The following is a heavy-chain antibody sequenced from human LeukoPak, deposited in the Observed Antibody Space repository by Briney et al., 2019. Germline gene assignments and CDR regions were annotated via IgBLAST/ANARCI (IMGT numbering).Heavy chain of an antibody. J-gene: IGHJ6*03. D-gene: IGHD2-2*01. V-gene: IGHV1-69*05. CDR3: ARWRAAAIRPEQIADSYPYYYMDV. Sequence: ASVKVSCKASGGTFSSYAISWVRQAPGQGLEWMGGIIPIFGTADYAQKFQGRVTITTDESTSTAYMELSSLRSEDTAVYYCARWRAAAIRPEQIADSYPYYYMDVWGKGTTVTVSS. CDR1: GGTFSSYA. CDR2: IIPIFGTA.